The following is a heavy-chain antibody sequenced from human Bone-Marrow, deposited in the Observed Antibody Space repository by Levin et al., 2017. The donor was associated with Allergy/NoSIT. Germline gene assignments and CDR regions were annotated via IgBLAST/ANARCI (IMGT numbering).Heavy chain of an antibody. V-gene: IGHV3-30*18. CDR3: AKDVARETRMVSNWFDP. Sequence: GESLKISCAGSGFTFRIYGMHWVRQAPGKGLEWVALISYDGSDKYYTDSVRARFTISRDNSKNTLYLEMNSLRPEDTAVYYCAKDVARETRMVSNWFDPWGQGTLVTVSS. J-gene: IGHJ5*02. CDR2: ISYDGSDK. CDR1: GFTFRIYG. D-gene: IGHD2-8*01.